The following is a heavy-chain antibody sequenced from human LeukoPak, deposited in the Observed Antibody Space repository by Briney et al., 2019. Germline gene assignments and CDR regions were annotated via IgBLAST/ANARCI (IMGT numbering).Heavy chain of an antibody. CDR2: ISGSGGST. CDR1: GFTFSSYA. CDR3: AKDARDSSGYKTRRILMVYFGY. V-gene: IGHV3-23*01. J-gene: IGHJ4*02. Sequence: PGGSLRLSCAASGFTFSSYAMSWVRQAPGKGLEWVSAISGSGGSTYYADSLKGGFTISRDNSKDTLYLQMNSLRAEDTAVYCCAKDARDSSGYKTRRILMVYFGYWGQGTLVTVSS. D-gene: IGHD3-22*01.